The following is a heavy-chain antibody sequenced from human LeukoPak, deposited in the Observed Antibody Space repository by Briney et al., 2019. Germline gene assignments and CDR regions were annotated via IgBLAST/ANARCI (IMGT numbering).Heavy chain of an antibody. CDR3: ARGVSGSYYSSLIFYMDV. J-gene: IGHJ6*03. Sequence: ASVKVSCKASGYTFTSYYMHWVRQAPGQGLEWMGIINPSGGSTSYTLKFQGRVTMTRDTSTSTVYMELSSLRSEDTAVYYCARGVSGSYYSSLIFYMDVWGKGTTVTVSS. CDR1: GYTFTSYY. CDR2: INPSGGST. D-gene: IGHD1-26*01. V-gene: IGHV1-46*01.